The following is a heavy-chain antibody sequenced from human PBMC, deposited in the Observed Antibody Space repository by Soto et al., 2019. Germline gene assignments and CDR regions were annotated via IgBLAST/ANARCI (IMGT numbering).Heavy chain of an antibody. CDR2: FYWDADR. CDR1: GFPHRPSGEG. CDR3: ADGDYRDYVGYFEY. D-gene: IGHD4-17*01. V-gene: IGHV2-5*02. Sequence: SGPTPVNPTQPLAKTCTFCGFPHRPSGEGVGWICQPHGNTLEWLALFYWDADRRYSPSLKTRLTSTKDTSKNRRVLTMTNMGPVDTATYYCADGDYRDYVGYFEYWGQGTLVTVSS. J-gene: IGHJ4*02.